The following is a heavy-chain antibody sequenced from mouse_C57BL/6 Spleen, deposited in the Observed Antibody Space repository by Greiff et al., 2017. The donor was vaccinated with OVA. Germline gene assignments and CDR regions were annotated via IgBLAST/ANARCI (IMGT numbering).Heavy chain of an antibody. CDR2: IHPNSGST. J-gene: IGHJ3*01. D-gene: IGHD1-1*01. Sequence: QVQLQQPGAELVKPGASVKLSCKASGYTFTSYWMHWVKQRPGQGLEWIGMIHPNSGSTNYNEKFKSKATLTVDKTSSTAYMQLSSLTSEDSAVYYCARGGYTGWFAYWGQGTLVTVSA. CDR1: GYTFTSYW. V-gene: IGHV1-64*01. CDR3: ARGGYTGWFAY.